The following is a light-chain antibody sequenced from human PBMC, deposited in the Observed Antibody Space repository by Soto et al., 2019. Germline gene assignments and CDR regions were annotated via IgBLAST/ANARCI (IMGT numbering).Light chain of an antibody. V-gene: IGKV3-11*01. Sequence: MTMTQSPATLSVSPGERATLSCRASQSVGSDLAWYQQKPGQAPRLLIYDASNRATGIPARFSGSGSGTDFTLTISSLEPEDFATYYCQQLNSYPRTFGPGTKVDIK. CDR1: QSVGSD. J-gene: IGKJ3*01. CDR2: DAS. CDR3: QQLNSYPRT.